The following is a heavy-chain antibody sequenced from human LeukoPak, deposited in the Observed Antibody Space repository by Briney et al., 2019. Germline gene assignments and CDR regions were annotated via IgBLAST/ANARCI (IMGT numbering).Heavy chain of an antibody. V-gene: IGHV3-21*01. Sequence: GGSLRLSCAASGFTFSSYSMNWVRQAPGKGLEWVSSISSSSSYIYYADSVKGRFTISRDNAKNSLYLQMNSLRAGDTAVYFCARVAYGDYGVFDYWGQGTLVTVSS. CDR3: ARVAYGDYGVFDY. CDR1: GFTFSSYS. J-gene: IGHJ4*02. D-gene: IGHD4-17*01. CDR2: ISSSSSYI.